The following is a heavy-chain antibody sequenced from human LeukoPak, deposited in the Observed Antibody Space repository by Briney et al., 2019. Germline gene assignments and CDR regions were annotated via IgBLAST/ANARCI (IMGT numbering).Heavy chain of an antibody. V-gene: IGHV4-4*08. Sequence: SETLSLTCTVSGGFISSYDWTWIRQPPGKGLEWIGRTYSSGSTNYNPSLKSRVTISVDTSKNQFSLKLSSVTAADTAVYYCARVVVITGVDYWGQGTLVTVSS. CDR3: ARVVVITGVDY. CDR1: GGFISSYD. J-gene: IGHJ4*02. CDR2: TYSSGST. D-gene: IGHD3-22*01.